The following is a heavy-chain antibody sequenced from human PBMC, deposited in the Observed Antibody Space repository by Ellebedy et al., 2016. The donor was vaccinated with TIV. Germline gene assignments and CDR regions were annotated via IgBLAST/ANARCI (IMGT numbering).Heavy chain of an antibody. D-gene: IGHD2-2*01. J-gene: IGHJ6*03. CDR2: INHSGST. CDR1: GGSFSGYY. Sequence: SETLSLTXAVYGGSFSGYYWSWIRQPPGKGLEWIGEINHSGSTNYNPSLKSRVTISVDTSKNQFSLKLSSVTAADTAVYYCARTVVPAHYMDVWGEGTTVTVSS. V-gene: IGHV4-34*01. CDR3: ARTVVPAHYMDV.